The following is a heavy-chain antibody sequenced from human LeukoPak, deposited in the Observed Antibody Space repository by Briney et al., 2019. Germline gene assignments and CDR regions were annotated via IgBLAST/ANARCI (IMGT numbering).Heavy chain of an antibody. J-gene: IGHJ4*02. CDR3: ASLKGLFDYFDY. CDR2: IYHSGST. D-gene: IGHD3-22*01. V-gene: IGHV4-4*02. Sequence: SETLSLTCAVSGGSISSSNWWSWVRQPPGKGLEWIGEIYHSGSTNYNPSLKSRVTISVDKSKNQFSLKLSSVTAADTAVYYCASLKGLFDYFDYWGQGILVTVYS. CDR1: GGSISSSNW.